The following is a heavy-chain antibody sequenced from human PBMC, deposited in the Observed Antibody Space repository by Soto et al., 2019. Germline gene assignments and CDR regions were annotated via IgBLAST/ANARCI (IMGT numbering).Heavy chain of an antibody. CDR1: GDSVSSNRAA. V-gene: IGHV6-1*01. D-gene: IGHD6-19*01. CDR3: ARLSSSGYYYFDY. CDR2: TYYRSQWSN. J-gene: IGHJ4*02. Sequence: SQTLSLTCAISGDSVSSNRAAWNWIRQSPSRGLEWLGRTYYRSQWSNDYAVSVKSRITINPDTSKNQFSLQLNSVTPEDTAVYYCARLSSSGYYYFDYWGQGTLVTVSS.